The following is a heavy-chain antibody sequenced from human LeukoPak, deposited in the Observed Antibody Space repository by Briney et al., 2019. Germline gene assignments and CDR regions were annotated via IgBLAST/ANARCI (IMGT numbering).Heavy chain of an antibody. CDR2: IIPIFGTA. CDR1: GGTFSSYA. CDR3: ADYCSGGSCHGVFDY. D-gene: IGHD2-15*01. Sequence: SVKVSCKASGGTFSSYAISWVRQAPGQGLEWMGGIIPIFGTANYAQKFQGRVTITADESTSTAYMELSSLRSEDTAVYYCADYCSGGSCHGVFDYWGQGTLVTVSS. V-gene: IGHV1-69*01. J-gene: IGHJ4*02.